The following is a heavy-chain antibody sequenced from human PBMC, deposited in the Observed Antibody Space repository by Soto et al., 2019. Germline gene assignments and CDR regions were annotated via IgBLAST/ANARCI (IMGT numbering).Heavy chain of an antibody. D-gene: IGHD3-22*01. V-gene: IGHV3-53*01. CDR2: IYSGGST. J-gene: IGHJ6*02. CDR3: ARDWSSSGYYVGPRNYYYGMDV. CDR1: GFTVSSNY. Sequence: GGSLSLSCAASGFTVSSNYMSWVRQAPGKGLEWVSVIYSGGSTYYADSVKGRFTISRDNSKNTLYLQMNSLRAEDTAVYYCARDWSSSGYYVGPRNYYYGMDVWGQGTTVTVPS.